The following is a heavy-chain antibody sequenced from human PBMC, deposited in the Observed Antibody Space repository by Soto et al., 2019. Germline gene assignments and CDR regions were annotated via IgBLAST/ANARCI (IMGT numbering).Heavy chain of an antibody. D-gene: IGHD2-2*01. Sequence: GPSVKVSCKASGYTFTSYARHWVRQAPGQRLEWMGWINAGNGNTKYSQKFQGRVTITRDTSASTAYMELSSLRSEDTAVYYCARDPLVLPADGTFPYFWGQRTLVTVSS. CDR2: INAGNGNT. CDR3: ARDPLVLPADGTFPYF. V-gene: IGHV1-3*01. J-gene: IGHJ4*01. CDR1: GYTFTSYA.